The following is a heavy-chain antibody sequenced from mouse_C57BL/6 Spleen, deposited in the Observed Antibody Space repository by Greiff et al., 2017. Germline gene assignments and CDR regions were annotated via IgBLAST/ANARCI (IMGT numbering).Heavy chain of an antibody. CDR1: GYAFSSYW. J-gene: IGHJ1*03. Sequence: VQLQQSGAELVKPGASVKISCKASGYAFSSYWMNWVKQRPGKGLEWIGQIYPGDGDTNYNGKFKGKATLTADKSSSTDYMQLSSLTSEDSAVYFCARRYYSNWYFDVWGTGTTVTVSS. V-gene: IGHV1-80*01. CDR3: ARRYYSNWYFDV. CDR2: IYPGDGDT. D-gene: IGHD2-5*01.